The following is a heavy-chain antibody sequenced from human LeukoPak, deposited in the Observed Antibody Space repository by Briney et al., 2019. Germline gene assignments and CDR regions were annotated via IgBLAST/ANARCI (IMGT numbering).Heavy chain of an antibody. CDR3: ARTRGGRNGWGLYYFDY. J-gene: IGHJ4*02. D-gene: IGHD2-21*02. CDR1: GYTFTSYG. V-gene: IGHV1-18*01. Sequence: ASVKVSCKASGYTFTSYGISWVRQAPGQGLEWMGWISAYNGNTNYAQKLQGRVTMTTDTSTSTAYMELRSLRSDDTAVYYCARTRGGRNGWGLYYFDYWGQGTLVTVSS. CDR2: ISAYNGNT.